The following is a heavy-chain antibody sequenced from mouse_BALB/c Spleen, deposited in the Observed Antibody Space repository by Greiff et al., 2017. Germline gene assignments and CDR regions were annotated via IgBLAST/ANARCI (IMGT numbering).Heavy chain of an antibody. CDR1: GYAFTNYL. CDR3: ARRCFDY. J-gene: IGHJ2*01. V-gene: IGHV1-54*01. CDR2: INPGSGGT. Sequence: QVQLQQSGAELVRPGTSVKVSCKASGYAFTNYLIEWVKQRAGQGLEWIGVINPGSGGTNYNEKFKGKATLTADKSSSTAYMQLSSLTSDDSAVYFCARRCFDYWGQGTTLTVSS.